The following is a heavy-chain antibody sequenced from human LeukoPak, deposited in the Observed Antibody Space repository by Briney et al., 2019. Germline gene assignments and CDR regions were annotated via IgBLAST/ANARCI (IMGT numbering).Heavy chain of an antibody. V-gene: IGHV3-23*01. Sequence: AGGSLRLSCAASGFTFSGFAMSWIRQAPGKGLEWVSSISRSGESTFYADSVRGRFTISRDNSKNTVSLQMESLRAEDTALYYCAKDYAVASIDYWGQGTLVTVSS. CDR3: AKDYAVASIDY. CDR1: GFTFSGFA. D-gene: IGHD3-16*01. CDR2: ISRSGEST. J-gene: IGHJ4*02.